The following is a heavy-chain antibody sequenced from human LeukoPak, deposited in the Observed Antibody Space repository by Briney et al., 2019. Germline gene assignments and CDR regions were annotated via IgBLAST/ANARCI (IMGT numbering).Heavy chain of an antibody. J-gene: IGHJ4*02. V-gene: IGHV3-64*01. CDR3: ARGLKYYYDSSGYYSFDY. CDR1: GFTFSSYA. D-gene: IGHD3-22*01. Sequence: GGSLRLSCAASGFTFSSYAMHWVRQAPGKGLEYVSAISSNGGSTYYANSVKGRFTISRDNSKNTLYLQMGSLRAEDIAVYYCARGLKYYYDSSGYYSFDYWGQGTLVTVSS. CDR2: ISSNGGST.